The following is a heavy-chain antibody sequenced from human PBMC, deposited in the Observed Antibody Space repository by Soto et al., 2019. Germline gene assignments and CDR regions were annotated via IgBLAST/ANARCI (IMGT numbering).Heavy chain of an antibody. D-gene: IGHD4-17*01. J-gene: IGHJ4*02. CDR1: GLTISNNY. CDR2: ISTGGST. Sequence: GGSLRLSCAASGLTISNNYMTWVRQAPGKGLEWVSVISTGGSTSYADSVKGRFTISRDNFKNTVDLQMSSLRAEDTALYYCAREKDPTTVTGSRFDYWGQGILVTVSS. V-gene: IGHV3-66*01. CDR3: AREKDPTTVTGSRFDY.